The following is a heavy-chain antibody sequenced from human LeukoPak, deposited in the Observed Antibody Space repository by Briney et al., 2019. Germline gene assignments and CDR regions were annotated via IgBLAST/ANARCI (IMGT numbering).Heavy chain of an antibody. CDR2: ISYDGSNK. Sequence: PGGSLRLSCAASGFTFSNAWMNWVRQAPGKGLEWVAVISYDGSNKYYADSVKGRFTISRDNSKNTLYLQMNSLRAEDTAVYYCARDRRYVLLWFGGGDYWGQGTLVTVSS. D-gene: IGHD3-10*01. V-gene: IGHV3-30-3*01. CDR1: GFTFSNAW. CDR3: ARDRRYVLLWFGGGDY. J-gene: IGHJ4*02.